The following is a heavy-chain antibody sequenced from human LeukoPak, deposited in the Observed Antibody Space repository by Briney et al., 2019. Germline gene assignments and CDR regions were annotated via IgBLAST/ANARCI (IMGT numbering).Heavy chain of an antibody. V-gene: IGHV4-59*01. CDR3: ARDLGSGGMDV. Sequence: PSETLSLTCTVSGGSISSYYWSWIRQPPGKGLEWIGYIYYSGSTNYNPSLKSRVTISVDTSKNQFSLKLSSVTAADTAVYYCARDLGSGGMDVWGQGTTVTVSS. CDR2: IYYSGST. J-gene: IGHJ6*02. D-gene: IGHD6-25*01. CDR1: GGSISSYY.